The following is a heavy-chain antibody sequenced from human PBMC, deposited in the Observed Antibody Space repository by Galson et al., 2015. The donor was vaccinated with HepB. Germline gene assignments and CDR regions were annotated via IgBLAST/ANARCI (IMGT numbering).Heavy chain of an antibody. J-gene: IGHJ6*03. CDR3: ARGWYPKGGKTILNAHMDV. CDR1: GYSFTDYW. Sequence: QSGAEVKKPGESLRISCQGSGYSFTDYWITWVRQMPGKGLEWMGNIDPSDSYTNYSPSFQGHVSISADKSFSTAYLQWSSLKASDTAIYYCARGWYPKGGKTILNAHMDVWGKGTTVTVSS. V-gene: IGHV5-10-1*01. D-gene: IGHD2-15*01. CDR2: IDPSDSYT.